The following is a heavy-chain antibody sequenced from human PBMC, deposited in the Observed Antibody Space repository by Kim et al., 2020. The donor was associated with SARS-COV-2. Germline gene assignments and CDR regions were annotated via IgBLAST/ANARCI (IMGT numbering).Heavy chain of an antibody. V-gene: IGHV3-21*01. Sequence: GGSLRLSCAASGFTFSSYSMNWVRQAPGKGLEWVSSISSSSSYIYYADSVKGRFTISRDNAKNSLYLQMNSLRAEDTAVYYCARDLWGGDCPQKVCLYYYYGMDVWGQGTTVTVSS. CDR2: ISSSSSYI. D-gene: IGHD2-21*02. CDR1: GFTFSSYS. CDR3: ARDLWGGDCPQKVCLYYYYGMDV. J-gene: IGHJ6*02.